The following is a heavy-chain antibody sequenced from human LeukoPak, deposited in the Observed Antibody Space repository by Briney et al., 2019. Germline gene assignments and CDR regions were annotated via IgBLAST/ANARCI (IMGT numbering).Heavy chain of an antibody. CDR3: ARDRTRKVRGDYMDV. CDR1: GFTFSSYE. Sequence: QAGGSLRLSCAASGFTFSSYEMNWVRQAPGKGLEWVSYISSSGSTIYYADSVKGRFTISRDNAKNSLYLQMNSLRAEDTAVYYCARDRTRKVRGDYMDVWGKGTTVTISS. D-gene: IGHD3-10*01. CDR2: ISSSGSTI. J-gene: IGHJ6*03. V-gene: IGHV3-48*03.